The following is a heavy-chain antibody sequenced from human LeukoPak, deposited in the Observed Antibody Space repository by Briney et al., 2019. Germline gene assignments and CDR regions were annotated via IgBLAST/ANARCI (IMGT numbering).Heavy chain of an antibody. CDR1: GFTFSSYD. CDR3: VKGGLEQQLGY. Sequence: PGGSLRLSCAASGFTFSSYDMHWVRQATGKGLEWVSAIGTAGDTYYPGSVKGRFTISRENAKNSLYLQMNSLRAGDTAVYYCVKGGLEQQLGYWGQGTLVTVSS. J-gene: IGHJ4*02. CDR2: IGTAGDT. V-gene: IGHV3-13*01. D-gene: IGHD6-13*01.